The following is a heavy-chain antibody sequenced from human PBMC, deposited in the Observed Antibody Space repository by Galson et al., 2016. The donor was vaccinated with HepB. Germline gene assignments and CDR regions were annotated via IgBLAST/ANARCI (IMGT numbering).Heavy chain of an antibody. CDR2: ISSSAGTI. V-gene: IGHV3-48*03. J-gene: IGHJ6*04. CDR1: GFRFSSYE. D-gene: IGHD3-3*01. Sequence: SLRLSCAASGFRFSSYEMNWVRQAPGKGLEWVSFISSSAGTIHYADSVKGRFTISRDNAKNSLYLQMNSLRAEDTAVYYCARTNDFWSGYLHGDVWGKGTTVTVSS. CDR3: ARTNDFWSGYLHGDV.